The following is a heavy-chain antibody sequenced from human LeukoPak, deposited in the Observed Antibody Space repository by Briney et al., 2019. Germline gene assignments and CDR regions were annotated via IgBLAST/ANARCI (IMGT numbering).Heavy chain of an antibody. CDR1: GGSISSYY. CDR3: ARDLGAAAGTPWFDP. CDR2: IYYSGST. Sequence: KASETLSLTCTVSGGSISSYYWSWIRQPPGKGLEWIGYIYYSGSTNYNPSLKSRVTISVDTSKNQFSLKLSSVPAADTAVYYCARDLGAAAGTPWFDPWGQGTLVTVSS. D-gene: IGHD6-13*01. V-gene: IGHV4-59*01. J-gene: IGHJ5*02.